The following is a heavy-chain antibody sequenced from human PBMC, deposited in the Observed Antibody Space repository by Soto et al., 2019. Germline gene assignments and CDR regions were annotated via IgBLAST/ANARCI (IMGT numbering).Heavy chain of an antibody. CDR1: GFTFNRYW. CDR3: ARDATYYHILTNAD. D-gene: IGHD3-9*01. J-gene: IGHJ4*02. Sequence: GGSLRLSCVASGFTFNRYWMSWVRQAPGKGLEWVANIKEDGSEQYYVDSVKGRFTISRDNAKNSLYLQMNNVRAEDTAIYYCARDATYYHILTNADWGLGTLVTVSS. V-gene: IGHV3-7*01. CDR2: IKEDGSEQ.